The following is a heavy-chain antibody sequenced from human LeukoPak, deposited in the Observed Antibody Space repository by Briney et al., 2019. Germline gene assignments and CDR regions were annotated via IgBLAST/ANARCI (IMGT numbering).Heavy chain of an antibody. D-gene: IGHD3-10*01. Sequence: PSETLSLTCTVSGGSISGDYWSWIRQPPGKGLEWIGHISYSGITNYKPSLKSRVTISTDTSKNQVSLKLKSVTAADTAVYYCARDSPRGHIGDPWGQGTLVTVSS. CDR2: ISYSGIT. CDR1: GGSISGDY. V-gene: IGHV4-59*01. J-gene: IGHJ5*02. CDR3: ARDSPRGHIGDP.